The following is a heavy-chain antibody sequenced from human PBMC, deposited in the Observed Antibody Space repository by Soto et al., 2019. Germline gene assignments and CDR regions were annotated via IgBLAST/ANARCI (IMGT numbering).Heavy chain of an antibody. V-gene: IGHV3-48*02. D-gene: IGHD2-15*01. CDR2: ISSSSSTI. J-gene: IGHJ6*02. CDR1: GFTFTKYT. CDR3: ARGLVVLPNFYSYGMDV. Sequence: EEQVVESGGGLVQPGGSLRLSCAASGFTFTKYTMNWVRQAPGKGLEWISDISSSSSTIHYADSVKGRFTVSRDNAKNSLYLQMNDLRDEDTAVYYCARGLVVLPNFYSYGMDVWGQGTTVTVSS.